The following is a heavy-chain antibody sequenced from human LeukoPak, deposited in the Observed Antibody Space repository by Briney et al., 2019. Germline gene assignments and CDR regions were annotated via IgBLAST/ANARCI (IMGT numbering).Heavy chain of an antibody. CDR2: IYYSGST. V-gene: IGHV4-59*11. J-gene: IGHJ6*03. CDR3: ARDPYGSGSYYVYYYYYMDV. CDR1: GSCISSRH. Sequence: SETLSLTCTVSGSCISSRHWSWIRQPPGKGLEWIGYIYYSGSTNYKPSLKSRVTISVDTSKNQFSLKLTSVTAADTAVYYCARDPYGSGSYYVYYYYYMDVWGKGTTVTVSS. D-gene: IGHD3-10*01.